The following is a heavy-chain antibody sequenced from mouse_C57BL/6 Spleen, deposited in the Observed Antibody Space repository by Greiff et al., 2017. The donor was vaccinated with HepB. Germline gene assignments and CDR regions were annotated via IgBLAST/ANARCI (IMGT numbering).Heavy chain of an antibody. CDR3: ARARITTVERDWYFDV. Sequence: QVQLQQPGAELVKPGASVKLSCKASGYTFTSYWMHWVKQRPGQGLEWIGMIHPNSGSTNYNEKFKSKATLTVDKSSSTAYMQLSSLTSEDSAVYYCARARITTVERDWYFDVWGTGTTVTVSS. J-gene: IGHJ1*03. CDR1: GYTFTSYW. D-gene: IGHD1-1*01. V-gene: IGHV1-64*01. CDR2: IHPNSGST.